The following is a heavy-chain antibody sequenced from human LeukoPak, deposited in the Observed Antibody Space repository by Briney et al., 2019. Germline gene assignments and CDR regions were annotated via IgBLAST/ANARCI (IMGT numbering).Heavy chain of an antibody. D-gene: IGHD3-3*01. CDR2: IYNTGNT. CDR1: GDSISTYY. V-gene: IGHV4-4*07. Sequence: SETLSLTCIVSGDSISTYYWSWIRQPAGKGLEWIGRIYNTGNTNYKPSLKSRVTMSIDTSKKQFSLQLNSMTAADTAVYYCAASPPGFWSGYYEYWGQGVLVTVSS. CDR3: AASPPGFWSGYYEY. J-gene: IGHJ4*02.